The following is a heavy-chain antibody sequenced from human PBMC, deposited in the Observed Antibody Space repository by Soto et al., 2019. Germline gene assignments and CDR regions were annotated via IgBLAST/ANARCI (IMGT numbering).Heavy chain of an antibody. V-gene: IGHV1-18*01. CDR3: ARDAPRGSSWDRWGY. CDR2: ISAYNGST. Sequence: QVQLVQSGAEMKKPGASVKVSCSASGYTFTTYGISWLRQAPGQGLEWMGWISAYNGSTKYAQKLQDRVTMTIYTSASTAYMELRSLTSVDTAVYYCARDAPRGSSWDRWGYWGQGTLVTVPS. J-gene: IGHJ4*02. CDR1: GYTFTTYG. D-gene: IGHD6-13*01.